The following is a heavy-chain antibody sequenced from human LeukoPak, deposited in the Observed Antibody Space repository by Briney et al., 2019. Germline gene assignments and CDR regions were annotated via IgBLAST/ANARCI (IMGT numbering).Heavy chain of an antibody. D-gene: IGHD4-17*01. CDR1: GFIFSNYW. J-gene: IGHJ4*02. V-gene: IGHV3-7*01. Sequence: GGSLRLSCAASGFIFSNYWMSWVRQAPGKGLEWVANIKQDGSEKYYVDSVKGRFTISRDNARNSVYLQMNSLRAEDTAVYYCARDTGLDYWGQGTLVTVSS. CDR2: IKQDGSEK. CDR3: ARDTGLDY.